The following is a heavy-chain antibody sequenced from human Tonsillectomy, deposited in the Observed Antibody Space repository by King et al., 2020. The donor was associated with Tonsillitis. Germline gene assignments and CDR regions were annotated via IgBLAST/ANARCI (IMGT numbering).Heavy chain of an antibody. J-gene: IGHJ3*02. Sequence: VQLVESGAEVKKPGASVKVSCKASGYTFTNYDISWVRQATGQGLEWMGWMNPNSGDTGYAQKFQGRVTMTRNTSISTAYMELRGLRSEDTAVYYCAIPHPNADAFGIWGRGTMVTVSS. V-gene: IGHV1-8*01. CDR3: AIPHPNADAFGI. CDR1: GYTFTNYD. CDR2: MNPNSGDT.